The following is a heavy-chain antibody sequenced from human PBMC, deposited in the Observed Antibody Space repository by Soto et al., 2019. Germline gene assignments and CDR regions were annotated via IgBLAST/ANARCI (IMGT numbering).Heavy chain of an antibody. CDR1: GYTFTNFG. Sequence: QVQLVQSGAEVKKPGASVKVSCKASGYTFTNFGISWVRQAPGQGLEWMGWISTYNGNTNYAQKIQGRVTMITDTSTRTAYIGLRSLRSDVTAAYYCARGGTPIDYGGQGTLVTGSS. CDR3: ARGGTPIDY. V-gene: IGHV1-18*01. CDR2: ISTYNGNT. J-gene: IGHJ4*02. D-gene: IGHD3-16*01.